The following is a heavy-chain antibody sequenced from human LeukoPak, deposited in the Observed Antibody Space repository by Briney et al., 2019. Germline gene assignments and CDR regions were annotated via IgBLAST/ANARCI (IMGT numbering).Heavy chain of an antibody. CDR1: GFTFSSYG. D-gene: IGHD3-16*02. V-gene: IGHV3-33*06. CDR3: AKFAFGGVIGINWFDP. J-gene: IGHJ5*02. CDR2: IWYDGSNK. Sequence: PGGSLRLSCAASGFTFSSYGMHWVRQAPGKGLEWVAVIWYDGSNKYYADSVKGRFTISRDNSKNTLYLQMNSLRAGDTAVYYCAKFAFGGVIGINWFDPWGQGTLVTVSS.